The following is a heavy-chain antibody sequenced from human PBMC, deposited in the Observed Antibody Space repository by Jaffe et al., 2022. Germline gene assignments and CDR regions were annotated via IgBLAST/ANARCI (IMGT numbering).Heavy chain of an antibody. CDR3: ARHLYGSGSYYSHENWFDP. CDR2: IYYSGST. V-gene: IGHV4-39*01. Sequence: QLQLQESGPGLVKPSETLSLTCTVSGGSISSSSYYWGWIRQPPGKGLEWIGSIYYSGSTYYNPSLKSRVTISVDTSKNQFSLKLSSVTAADTAVYYCARHLYGSGSYYSHENWFDPWGQGTLVTVSS. CDR1: GGSISSSSYY. D-gene: IGHD3-10*01. J-gene: IGHJ5*02.